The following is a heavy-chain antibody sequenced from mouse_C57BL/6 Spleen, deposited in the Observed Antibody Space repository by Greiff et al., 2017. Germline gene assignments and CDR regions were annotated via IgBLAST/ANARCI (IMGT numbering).Heavy chain of an antibody. D-gene: IGHD1-1*01. V-gene: IGHV5-17*01. CDR2: ISSGSSTI. J-gene: IGHJ2*01. CDR3: ARKRDGRSSSFDY. Sequence: EVKLVESGGGLVKPGGSLKLSCAASGFTFSDYGMHWVRQAPEKGLEWVAYISSGSSTIYYADTVKGRFTISRDNAKNTLFLQMTSLRSEDTAMYYCARKRDGRSSSFDYWGQGTTLTVSS. CDR1: GFTFSDYG.